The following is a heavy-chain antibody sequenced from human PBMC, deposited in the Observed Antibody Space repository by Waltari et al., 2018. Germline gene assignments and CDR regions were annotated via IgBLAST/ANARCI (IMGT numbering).Heavy chain of an antibody. V-gene: IGHV3-23*01. Sequence: EVQLLESGGGLVQPGGSLRLSCAASGFTFSSYAMSWVPQAPVKGLEGVSAISGSVGSTYYADSVKGRFTISRDNSKNTLYLQMNSLRAEDTAVYYCAKAERSRITMVRGVIIKGDAFDIWGQGTMVTVSS. CDR1: GFTFSSYA. J-gene: IGHJ3*02. D-gene: IGHD3-10*01. CDR3: AKAERSRITMVRGVIIKGDAFDI. CDR2: ISGSVGST.